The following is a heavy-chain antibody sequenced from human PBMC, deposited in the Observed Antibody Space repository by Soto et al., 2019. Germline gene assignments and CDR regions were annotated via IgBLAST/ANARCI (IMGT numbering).Heavy chain of an antibody. CDR3: ASSSWLLFYFGY. CDR1: GGSISSSSYY. J-gene: IGHJ4*02. Sequence: SETLSLTCTVSGGSISSSSYYWGWIRQPPGKGLEWIGSIYYSGSTYYNPSLKSRVTISVDTSKNQFSLKLSSVTAADTAVYYCASSSWLLFYFGYWGQGTLVTV. CDR2: IYYSGST. V-gene: IGHV4-39*01. D-gene: IGHD6-13*01.